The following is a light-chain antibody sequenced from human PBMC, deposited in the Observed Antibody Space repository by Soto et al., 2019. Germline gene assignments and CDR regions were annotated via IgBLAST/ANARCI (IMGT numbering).Light chain of an antibody. Sequence: DIVMTPSPEFLGVSLGDMATTNGQSNQSVLSDFNNKNYLAWYQQKPGQPLKKIIHWGSVRYYGVSDRFSGSGSGTDFTLTISTLQVEDVAVYYCHQYYTLPLSFGGGTTVDIK. V-gene: IGKV4-1*01. CDR2: WGS. CDR3: HQYYTLPLS. J-gene: IGKJ4*01. CDR1: QSVLSDFNNKNY.